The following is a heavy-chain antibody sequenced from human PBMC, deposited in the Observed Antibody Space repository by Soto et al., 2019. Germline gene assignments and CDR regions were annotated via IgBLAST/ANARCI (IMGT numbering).Heavy chain of an antibody. CDR1: GFTFSSYA. CDR3: AKELIAVAGTGSGMDV. J-gene: IGHJ6*02. CDR2: ISGSGGST. D-gene: IGHD6-19*01. Sequence: EVQLLESGGGLVQPGGSLRLSCAASGFTFSSYAMSWVRQAPGKGLEWVSAISGSGGSTYYADSVKGRFTISRDNSKNTLYLQMNSLRAEDTAVYYCAKELIAVAGTGSGMDVWGQGTTVTVSS. V-gene: IGHV3-23*01.